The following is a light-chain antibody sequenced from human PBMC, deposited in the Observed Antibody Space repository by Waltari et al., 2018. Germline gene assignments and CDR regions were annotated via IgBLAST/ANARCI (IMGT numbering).Light chain of an antibody. CDR3: QQRSNWPYT. J-gene: IGKJ2*01. V-gene: IGKV3-11*01. CDR1: QTVRSY. CDR2: DAS. Sequence: EIVLTQSPATLSLSPGERATLSCRASQTVRSYLAWYQQLPGQTPRLLIFDASSRATGISAKFSGSGSGTDFTLTVSNLEPEDFAVYYCQQRSNWPYTFGQGTRVEIK.